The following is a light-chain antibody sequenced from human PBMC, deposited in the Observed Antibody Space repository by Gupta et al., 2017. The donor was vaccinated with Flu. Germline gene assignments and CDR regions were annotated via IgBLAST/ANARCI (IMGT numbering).Light chain of an antibody. CDR1: SSNIGAGYD. CDR2: GNS. CDR3: QSYDSSLSGSV. J-gene: IGLJ3*02. V-gene: IGLV1-40*01. Sequence: QSVLTPPPSVSGAPGQRVTISCPGSSSNIGAGYDVHWYQQFPGTAPKLLIYGNSNRPSGVPDRFSGSKSGTSASLAITGLQAEDEADYYCQSYDSSLSGSVFGGGTKLTVL.